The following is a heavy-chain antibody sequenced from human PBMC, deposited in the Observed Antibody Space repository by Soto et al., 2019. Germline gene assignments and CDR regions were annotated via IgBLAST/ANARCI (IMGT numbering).Heavy chain of an antibody. CDR3: TRRYCYNNGCLIDY. V-gene: IGHV3-48*03. D-gene: IGHD3-16*02. J-gene: IGHJ4*02. CDR1: GFTFDAYQ. Sequence: PGGSLRLSCAASGFTFDAYQMSWVRQAPGKGLEWFSYIRNDGGTTYDADSVKGRFTVSRDNAKNSMYLQMKSLRVEDTGVYYCTRRYCYNNGCLIDYWGQGTLVTVSS. CDR2: IRNDGGTT.